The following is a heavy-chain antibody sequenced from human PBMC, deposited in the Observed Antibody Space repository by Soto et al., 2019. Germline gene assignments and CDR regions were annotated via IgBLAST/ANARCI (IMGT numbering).Heavy chain of an antibody. CDR2: IYSGGST. V-gene: IGHV3-53*01. CDR3: ARGKWAGAATPIEY. D-gene: IGHD2-15*01. CDR1: GFTVSSNY. Sequence: EVQLVESGGGLIQPGGSLRLSCAASGFTVSSNYMIGVRQAPGKGLEWVSGIYSGGSTYYADSVKGRFTISRDNSKNTLSLQMNSMRAEDTAVYYCARGKWAGAATPIEYWGQGTLVTVSS. J-gene: IGHJ4*02.